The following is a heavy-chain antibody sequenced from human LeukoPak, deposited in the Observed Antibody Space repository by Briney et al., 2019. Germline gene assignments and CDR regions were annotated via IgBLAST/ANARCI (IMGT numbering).Heavy chain of an antibody. J-gene: IGHJ5*02. V-gene: IGHV3-49*04. CDR2: IRSKAYGGTT. CDR1: GFTFGDYA. CDR3: TRFREVVPAAITGWFDP. D-gene: IGHD2-2*02. Sequence: GRSLRLSCTASGFTFGDYAMSWVRQAPGKGLEWVGFIRSKAYGGTTEYAASVKGRFTISRDDSKSIAYLQMNGLKTEDTAVYYCTRFREVVPAAITGWFDPWGQGTLVTVSS.